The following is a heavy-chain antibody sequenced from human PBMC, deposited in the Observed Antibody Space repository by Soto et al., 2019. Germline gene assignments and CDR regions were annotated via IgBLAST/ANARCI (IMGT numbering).Heavy chain of an antibody. D-gene: IGHD3-10*01. V-gene: IGHV1-69*12. CDR1: GGTFSSYA. CDR2: IIPIFGTA. CDR3: ARSYYYGSGSPWNFDY. J-gene: IGHJ4*02. Sequence: QVQLVQSGAEVKKPGSSVKVSCKASGGTFSSYAISWVRQAPGQGLEWMGGIIPIFGTANYAQKFQGRVTITADESTSTAYMELSSLRSENTAVYYCARSYYYGSGSPWNFDYWGQGTLVTVSS.